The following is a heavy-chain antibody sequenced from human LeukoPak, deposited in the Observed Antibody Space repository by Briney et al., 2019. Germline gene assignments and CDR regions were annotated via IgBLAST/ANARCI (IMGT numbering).Heavy chain of an antibody. CDR2: ISSSSSYI. V-gene: IGHV3-21*01. CDR3: ATAAAGTLGTYYYGMDV. J-gene: IGHJ6*02. CDR1: GLTFSSYS. Sequence: TPGGSLRLSCAASGLTFSSYSMNWVRQAPGKGLEWVSSISSSSSYIYYADSVKGRFTISRDNAKNSLYLQMNSLRAEDTAVYYCATAAAGTLGTYYYGMDVWGQGTTVTVSS. D-gene: IGHD6-13*01.